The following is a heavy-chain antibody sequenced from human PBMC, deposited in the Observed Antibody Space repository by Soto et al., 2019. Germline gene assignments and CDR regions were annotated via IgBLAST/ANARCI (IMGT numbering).Heavy chain of an antibody. CDR2: MSPGSGNT. CDR1: GYTFTNYD. Sequence: QVQLVQSGAEVKKPGASVKVSCKASGYTFTNYDINWVRQAPGQGLEWMGWMSPGSGNTGYPQKFQGRISLTRDTSKSTSFMEMSSLRSEDTAVYYCARNLYVSGVFESWGQGTLVTFSS. CDR3: ARNLYVSGVFES. D-gene: IGHD2-8*01. J-gene: IGHJ4*02. V-gene: IGHV1-8*01.